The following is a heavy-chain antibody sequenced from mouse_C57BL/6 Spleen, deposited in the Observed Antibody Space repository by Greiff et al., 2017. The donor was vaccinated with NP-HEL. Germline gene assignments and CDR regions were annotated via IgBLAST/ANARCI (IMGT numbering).Heavy chain of an antibody. V-gene: IGHV1-72*01. CDR2: IDPNSGGT. Sequence: QVQLQQPGAELVKPGASVKLSCKASGYTFTSYWMHWVKQRPGRGLEWIGRIDPNSGGTKYNEKFKSKATLTVDIPSSTAYMQLSSLTSEDSAVYYCASDGYPGFLFAYWGQGTLVTVSA. D-gene: IGHD2-3*01. J-gene: IGHJ3*01. CDR3: ASDGYPGFLFAY. CDR1: GYTFTSYW.